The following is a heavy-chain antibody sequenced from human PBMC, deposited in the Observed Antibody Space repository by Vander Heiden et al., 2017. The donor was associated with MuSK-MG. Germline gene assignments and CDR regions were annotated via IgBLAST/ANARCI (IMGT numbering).Heavy chain of an antibody. CDR3: ARRPASSGWFGDH. CDR2: FHYSGST. D-gene: IGHD6-13*01. CDR1: GGSISGGNFY. V-gene: IGHV4-39*01. Sequence: QLQLQESGPGLVKPSETLSLICTVSGGSISGGNFYWAWIRQPPGKGLEWIGSFHYSGSTYYNPSLKSRVTISVDTSQNRFSLKLSSVTAADTAVYYCARRPASSGWFGDHWGQGNLVTVSS. J-gene: IGHJ4*02.